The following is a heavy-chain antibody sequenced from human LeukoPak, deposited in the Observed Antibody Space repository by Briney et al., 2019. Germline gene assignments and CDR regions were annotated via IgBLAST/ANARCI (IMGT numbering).Heavy chain of an antibody. CDR1: GYTFTSYG. CDR3: ARDREDYDSSGNDAFDI. Sequence: ASVKVSCKASGYTFTSYGISWVRQAPGQGLEWMGWISAYNGNTNYAQKLQGRVTMTTDTSTSTAYMELRSLRSDDTAVYYCARDREDYDSSGNDAFDIWGQGTVVTVSS. CDR2: ISAYNGNT. V-gene: IGHV1-18*01. D-gene: IGHD3-22*01. J-gene: IGHJ3*02.